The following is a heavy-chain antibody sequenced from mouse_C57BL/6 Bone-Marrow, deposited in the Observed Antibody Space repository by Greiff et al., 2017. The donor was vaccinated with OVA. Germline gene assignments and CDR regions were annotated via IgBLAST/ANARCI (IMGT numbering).Heavy chain of an antibody. CDR2: ISSGSSTI. CDR3: ARWDYGGMDY. J-gene: IGHJ4*01. V-gene: IGHV5-17*01. D-gene: IGHD2-4*01. Sequence: EVHLVESGGGLVKPGGSLKLSCAASGFTFSDYGMHWVRQAPEKGLEWVAYISSGSSTIYYADTVKGRFTISRDNAKNTLFLQMTSLRSEDTAMYYCARWDYGGMDYWGQGTSVTVSS. CDR1: GFTFSDYG.